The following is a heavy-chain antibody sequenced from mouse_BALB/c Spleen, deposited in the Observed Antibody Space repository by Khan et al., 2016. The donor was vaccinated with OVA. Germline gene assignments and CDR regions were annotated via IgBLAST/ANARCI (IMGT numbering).Heavy chain of an antibody. CDR3: TRFHGGY. V-gene: IGHV9-3-1*01. CDR2: INTYTGEP. CDR1: GYTFTNYV. J-gene: IGHJ2*01. Sequence: QIQLVQSGPELKKPGETVKISCKASGYTFTNYVMNWVKQSPGKGLKWMGWINTYTGEPTYADDFMGRCAFSLETSVSTAYLQINSLKYEDTATYFCTRFHGGYWGQGTTLTVSS.